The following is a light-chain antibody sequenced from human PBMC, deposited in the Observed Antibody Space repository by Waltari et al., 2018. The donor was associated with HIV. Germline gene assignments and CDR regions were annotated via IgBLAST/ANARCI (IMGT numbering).Light chain of an antibody. V-gene: IGLV2-14*01. CDR3: SSYSPRGSVV. CDR2: EVS. J-gene: IGLJ3*02. Sequence: HSVLTQPASVSGSPGQSITISCSGPTSDLSSLNFVSWYQQSPGRAPNLLIFEVSSRPSGISDRFSGSKSGDTASLTISALRTEDEADYFCSSYSPRGSVVFGGGTKVTVL. CDR1: TSDLSSLNF.